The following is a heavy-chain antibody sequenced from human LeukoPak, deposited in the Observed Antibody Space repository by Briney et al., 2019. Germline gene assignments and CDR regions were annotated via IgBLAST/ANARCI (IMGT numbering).Heavy chain of an antibody. Sequence: GASVKVSCKASGYAFTGYYMHWVRQAPGQGLEWMGWINPNSGGTNYAQKFQGWVTMTRDTSISTAYMELSRLRSDDTAVYYCARGTRRSSSTEEITYGMDVWGQGTTVTVSS. J-gene: IGHJ6*02. CDR2: INPNSGGT. D-gene: IGHD2-2*01. CDR3: ARGTRRSSSTEEITYGMDV. CDR1: GYAFTGYY. V-gene: IGHV1-2*04.